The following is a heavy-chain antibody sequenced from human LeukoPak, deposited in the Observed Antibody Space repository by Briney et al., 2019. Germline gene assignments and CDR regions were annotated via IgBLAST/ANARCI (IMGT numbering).Heavy chain of an antibody. Sequence: ASVKVSCKASGYTFTSYAIHWVRQAPGQRLECMGWINTGNGNTKYSQKFQGRVTITRDTSASTAYMELSSLRSEDTAVYYCAREATVVRGIIAGYYFDYWGQGTLVTVSS. V-gene: IGHV1-3*04. D-gene: IGHD3-10*01. CDR1: GYTFTSYA. CDR3: AREATVVRGIIAGYYFDY. CDR2: INTGNGNT. J-gene: IGHJ4*02.